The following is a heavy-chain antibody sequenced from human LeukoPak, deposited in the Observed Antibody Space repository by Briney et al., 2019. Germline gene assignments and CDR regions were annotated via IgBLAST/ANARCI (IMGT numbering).Heavy chain of an antibody. CDR2: IIPIFGTA. D-gene: IGHD2-2*01. V-gene: IGHV1-69*01. Sequence: PGSSVKVSCKASGGTFSSYAIGWVRQAPGQGLEWMGGIIPIFGTANYAQKFQGRVTITADESTSTAYMELSSLRSEDTAVYYCARAADCSSTSCSYLDYWGQGTLVTVSS. CDR3: ARAADCSSTSCSYLDY. CDR1: GGTFSSYA. J-gene: IGHJ4*02.